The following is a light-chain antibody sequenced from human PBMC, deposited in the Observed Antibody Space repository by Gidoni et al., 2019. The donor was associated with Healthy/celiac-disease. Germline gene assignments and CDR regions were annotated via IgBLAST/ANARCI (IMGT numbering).Light chain of an antibody. V-gene: IGKV3-20*01. J-gene: IGKJ1*01. CDR2: GAS. Sequence: EIVLTQSPGTLSLSPGERATLSCSASQSVSSGYLAWYQQKPGQAPRLLIYGASSRATSIPDRFSGSGSGTDFTLTISRLEPEDFAVYFCQQYGTSPLTFGQGTKVEIK. CDR1: QSVSSGY. CDR3: QQYGTSPLT.